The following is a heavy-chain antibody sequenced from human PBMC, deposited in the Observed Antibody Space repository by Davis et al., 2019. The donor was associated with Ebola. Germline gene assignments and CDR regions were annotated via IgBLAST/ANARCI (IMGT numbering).Heavy chain of an antibody. CDR1: GFIFDDYA. Sequence: PGGSLRLSCVASGFIFDDYAMHWVRQGPGKGLEWVSLISGDGSNIYYAESVKGRFTISRDNSKNSLYLQMSSLTTGDTALYYCARDHYGYRIGSGRVFDYWGQGRLVTASS. D-gene: IGHD3-10*01. J-gene: IGHJ4*02. CDR2: ISGDGSNI. CDR3: ARDHYGYRIGSGRVFDY. V-gene: IGHV3-43*02.